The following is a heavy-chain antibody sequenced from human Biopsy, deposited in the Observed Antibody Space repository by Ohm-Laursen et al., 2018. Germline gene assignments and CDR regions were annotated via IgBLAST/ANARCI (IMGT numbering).Heavy chain of an antibody. Sequence: SDTLSLTCTVSGRPLSRDYWRWIPQTPGKGLEWIGYIHYSGCTNYNPYLQSRVTISVDTSKNQFSLRLNSVTAADTAVYYCARATNSTGWPYYYFYSMDVWGQGTPVTVSS. D-gene: IGHD2/OR15-2a*01. CDR3: ARATNSTGWPYYYFYSMDV. CDR2: IHYSGCT. CDR1: GRPLSRDY. V-gene: IGHV4-59*07. J-gene: IGHJ6*02.